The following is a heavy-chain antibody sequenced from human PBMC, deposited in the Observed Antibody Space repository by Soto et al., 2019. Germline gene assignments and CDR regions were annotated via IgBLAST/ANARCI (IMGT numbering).Heavy chain of an antibody. Sequence: SETLSLTCAVYGGSFSGYYWTWIRQPPGKGLEWIGEINHSGNTNYNVSLKSRLTMSVDASKNRISLKMNSVTAADTAVYYCARRQLVRGAIIPYYHYGLDVWGQGPRSPSP. D-gene: IGHD3-10*01. CDR2: INHSGNT. CDR1: GGSFSGYY. CDR3: ARRQLVRGAIIPYYHYGLDV. J-gene: IGHJ6*02. V-gene: IGHV4-34*01.